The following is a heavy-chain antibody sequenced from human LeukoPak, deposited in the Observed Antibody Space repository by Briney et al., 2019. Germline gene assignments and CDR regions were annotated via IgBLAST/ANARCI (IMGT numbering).Heavy chain of an antibody. J-gene: IGHJ4*02. CDR2: IYYSGST. Sequence: SETLSLTCTVSGGSISSSSYYWGWIRQPPGKGLEWIGSIYYSGSTYYNPSLKSRVTISVDRSKNQFSLKLSSVTAADTAVYYCARAARLQIFGVVPYFDYWGQGTLVTVSS. CDR3: ARAARLQIFGVVPYFDY. CDR1: GGSISSSSYY. V-gene: IGHV4-39*07. D-gene: IGHD3-3*01.